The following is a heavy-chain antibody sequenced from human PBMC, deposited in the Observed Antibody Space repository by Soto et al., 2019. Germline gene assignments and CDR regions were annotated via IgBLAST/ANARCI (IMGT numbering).Heavy chain of an antibody. Sequence: GASVKVSCKASGYTFTSYYMHWVRQAPGQGLEWMGIINPTGGSTSYAQKFQDRVTMTRDTSTSTVYMELSGLRSEDTALYYCAKSQSPMVRGVIEAFDYWGQGTLVTVSS. CDR1: GYTFTSYY. V-gene: IGHV1-46*01. J-gene: IGHJ4*02. CDR3: AKSQSPMVRGVIEAFDY. D-gene: IGHD3-10*01. CDR2: INPTGGST.